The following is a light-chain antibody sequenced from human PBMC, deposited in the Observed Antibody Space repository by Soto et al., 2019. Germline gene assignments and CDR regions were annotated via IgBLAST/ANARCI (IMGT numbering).Light chain of an antibody. V-gene: IGLV1-51*02. Sequence: QSALTQPHSVSAAPGQEVTISCSGSSSNIGNNYVSWYQQLPGTAPKLLIYENNKRPSGIPDRFSGSKSGTSATLGITGLQTGDEADYYCGTWDSSLSAAVFGGGTQLTVL. CDR2: ENN. CDR3: GTWDSSLSAAV. CDR1: SSNIGNNY. J-gene: IGLJ7*01.